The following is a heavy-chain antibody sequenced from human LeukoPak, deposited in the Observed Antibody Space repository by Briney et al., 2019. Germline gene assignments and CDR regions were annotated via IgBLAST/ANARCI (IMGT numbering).Heavy chain of an antibody. Sequence: GASVKVSCKASGGTFSSYAISWVRQAPGQGLEWMGGITPIFGTTNYAQKFQGRFTIIADKSTSTAYMELSSLRSEDTAVYYCARGIRGYYDSSGYYFDYWGQGTLVTVSS. V-gene: IGHV1-69*06. CDR1: GGTFSSYA. J-gene: IGHJ4*02. D-gene: IGHD3-22*01. CDR2: ITPIFGTT. CDR3: ARGIRGYYDSSGYYFDY.